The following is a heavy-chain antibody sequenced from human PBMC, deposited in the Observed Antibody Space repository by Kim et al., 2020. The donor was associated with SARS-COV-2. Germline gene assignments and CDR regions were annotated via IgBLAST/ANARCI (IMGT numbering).Heavy chain of an antibody. CDR3: ARDRDGGSYTGVLDY. CDR2: ISSSSSYI. CDR1: GFTFSSYS. Sequence: GGSLRLSCAASGFTFSSYSMNWVRQAPGKGLEWVSSISSSSSYIYYADSVKGRFTISRDNAKNSRYLQMNSLRAEDTAVYYCARDRDGGSYTGVLDYWGQGTLVTVSS. J-gene: IGHJ4*02. V-gene: IGHV3-21*01. D-gene: IGHD1-26*01.